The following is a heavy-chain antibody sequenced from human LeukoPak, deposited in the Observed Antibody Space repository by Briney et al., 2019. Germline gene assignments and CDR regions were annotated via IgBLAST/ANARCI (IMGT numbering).Heavy chain of an antibody. Sequence: SETLSLTCTVSGDSTSVNYWSWIRQSPGKGLEYIGYIHYSGSTNYNPSLKSRVTTSLDTSRNQFSLKLNSVTAADTAVYCCARGHRSSWDIHRYYFDYWGQGTLVTVSS. J-gene: IGHJ4*02. D-gene: IGHD6-13*01. V-gene: IGHV4-59*12. CDR3: ARGHRSSWDIHRYYFDY. CDR1: GDSTSVNY. CDR2: IHYSGST.